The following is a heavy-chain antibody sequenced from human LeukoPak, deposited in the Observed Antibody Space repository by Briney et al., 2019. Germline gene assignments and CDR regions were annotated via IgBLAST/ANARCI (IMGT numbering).Heavy chain of an antibody. V-gene: IGHV4-59*08. CDR2: IYSSGSS. CDR3: ARHTYGFGVDY. Sequence: SETLSLTCTLSRGSISSYYWNWIRQSPGKGLERIGYIYSSGSSNYNPSFKSRVTISVDTSKNQFSLKVSSVTAADTAVYYCARHTYGFGVDYWGQGTLVTVSS. CDR1: RGSISSYY. D-gene: IGHD3-10*01. J-gene: IGHJ4*02.